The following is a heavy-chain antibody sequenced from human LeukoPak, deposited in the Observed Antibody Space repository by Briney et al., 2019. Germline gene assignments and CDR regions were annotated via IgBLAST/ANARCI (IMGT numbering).Heavy chain of an antibody. Sequence: GGSLRLSCAASGFTFISYWMTWVRQTPGKGLEWVANIKQDGSERYFWDSVRDRFTISRDNAKNSLSLQMNSLRAEDTGVYHCTRDTGGSGSYPDYWGQGTLVTVSS. V-gene: IGHV3-7*01. J-gene: IGHJ4*02. CDR1: GFTFISYW. CDR3: TRDTGGSGSYPDY. D-gene: IGHD1-26*01. CDR2: IKQDGSER.